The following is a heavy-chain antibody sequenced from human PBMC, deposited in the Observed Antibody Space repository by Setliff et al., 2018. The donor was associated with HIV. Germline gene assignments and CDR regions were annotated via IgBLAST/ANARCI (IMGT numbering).Heavy chain of an antibody. D-gene: IGHD3-3*01. CDR3: ARWGDTPTFYNFWSGYYFDY. J-gene: IGHJ4*02. Sequence: PGGSLRLSCAASGFTFTGTWMAWVRQAPGKGPEWVANIKQDGTEKHYMDSVKGRFTISRDNADRSIYLQMNSLRAEDTAVYFCARWGDTPTFYNFWSGYYFDYWGQGALVTVSS. CDR1: GFTFTGTW. V-gene: IGHV3-7*01. CDR2: IKQDGTEK.